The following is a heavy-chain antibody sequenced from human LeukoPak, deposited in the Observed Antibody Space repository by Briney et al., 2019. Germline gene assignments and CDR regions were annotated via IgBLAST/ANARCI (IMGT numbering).Heavy chain of an antibody. Sequence: VASVKVSCKASGYTFTGYYMHWVRQAPGQGLEWMGWINPNSGGTNYAQKFQGRVTMTRDTSISTAYMELSRLRSDDTAVYYCARMAGHYYGSGSYNWVAPWGQGTLVTVSS. CDR2: INPNSGGT. V-gene: IGHV1-2*02. D-gene: IGHD3-10*01. J-gene: IGHJ5*02. CDR3: ARMAGHYYGSGSYNWVAP. CDR1: GYTFTGYY.